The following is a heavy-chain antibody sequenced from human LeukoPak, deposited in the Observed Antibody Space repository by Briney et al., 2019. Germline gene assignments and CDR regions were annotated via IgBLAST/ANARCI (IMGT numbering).Heavy chain of an antibody. CDR2: MNPNSCNT. CDR3: ARGTARGIPAALNY. CDR1: GYTFTSYD. J-gene: IGHJ4*02. Sequence: ASVKVSCKASGYTFTSYDINWVRQATGQGLEWMGWMNPNSCNTGYAQKFQGRATITRNTSISTAYMELSSLRSEDTAVYYCARGTARGIPAALNYWGQGTLVTVSS. V-gene: IGHV1-8*03. D-gene: IGHD2-2*01.